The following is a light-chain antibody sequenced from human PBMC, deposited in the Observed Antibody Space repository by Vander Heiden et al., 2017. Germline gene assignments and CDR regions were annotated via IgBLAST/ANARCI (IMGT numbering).Light chain of an antibody. CDR1: NIGSKS. V-gene: IGLV3-9*01. J-gene: IGLJ2*01. CDR2: RDS. Sequence: SYELTQPLSVSVALGQTATITCGGNNIGSKSVHWYQQRPGQAPVLVIYRDSNRPSGISERFSGSNSGNTATLTISRAQAGDEADYYCQVWDISTVIFGGRTKLTVL. CDR3: QVWDISTVI.